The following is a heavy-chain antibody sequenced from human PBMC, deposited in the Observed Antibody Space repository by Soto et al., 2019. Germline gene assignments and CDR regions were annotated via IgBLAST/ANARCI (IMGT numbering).Heavy chain of an antibody. CDR2: ICYSGST. V-gene: IGHV4-39*01. D-gene: IGHD3-10*01. CDR3: ARAITMVRGVIIPY. CDR1: GGSISSSSYY. J-gene: IGHJ4*02. Sequence: SETLSLTCTVSGGSISSSSYYWGWIRQPPGKGLEWIGSICYSGSTYYNPSLKSRVTISVDTSKNQFSLKLSSVTAADTAVYYCARAITMVRGVIIPYWGQGTLVTVSS.